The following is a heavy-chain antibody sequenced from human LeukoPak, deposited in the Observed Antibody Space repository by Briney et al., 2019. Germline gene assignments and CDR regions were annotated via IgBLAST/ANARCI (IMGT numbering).Heavy chain of an antibody. CDR1: DGSISSHY. J-gene: IGHJ4*02. CDR2: FAYSGST. D-gene: IGHD5-12*01. Sequence: SETLSLTCTVSDGSISSHYWSWIRQPPGKGLEWIGHFAYSGSTNYNPSLKSRVTISVDTSKNQFSLKLSSVTAADTAVYYCARDLGSSDDYWGQGTLVTVSS. CDR3: ARDLGSSDDY. V-gene: IGHV4-59*11.